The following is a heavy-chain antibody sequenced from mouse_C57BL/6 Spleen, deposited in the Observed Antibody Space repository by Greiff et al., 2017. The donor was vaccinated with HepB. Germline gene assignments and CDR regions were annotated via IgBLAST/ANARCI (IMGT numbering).Heavy chain of an antibody. V-gene: IGHV1-64*01. Sequence: QVQLKQPGAELVKPGASVKLSCKASGYTFTSYWMHWVKQRPGQGLEWIGMIHPNSGSTNYNEKFKSKATLTVDKSSSTAYMQLSSLTSEDSAVYYCARRIYDGTSGLAMDYWGQGTSVTVSS. J-gene: IGHJ4*01. D-gene: IGHD2-3*01. CDR2: IHPNSGST. CDR1: GYTFTSYW. CDR3: ARRIYDGTSGLAMDY.